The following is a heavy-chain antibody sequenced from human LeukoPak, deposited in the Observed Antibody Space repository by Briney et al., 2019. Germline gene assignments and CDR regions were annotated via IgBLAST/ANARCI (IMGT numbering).Heavy chain of an antibody. CDR1: GFTFSGYY. CDR2: ISSSGSTI. Sequence: GGSLRLSCAASGFTFSGYYMSWIRQAPGRGLKWISYISSSGSTIYYADSVKGRFTISRDNAKNSLYLQMNSLRVEDTAVYYCARDMTGPNADWFDPWGQGTLVTVSS. V-gene: IGHV3-11*04. D-gene: IGHD3-10*01. CDR3: ARDMTGPNADWFDP. J-gene: IGHJ5*02.